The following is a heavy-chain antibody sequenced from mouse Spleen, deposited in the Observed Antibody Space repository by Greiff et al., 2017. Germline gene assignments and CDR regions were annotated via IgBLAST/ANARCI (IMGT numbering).Heavy chain of an antibody. CDR1: GYSITSGYY. CDR3: ARGYYDYDDAMDY. Sequence: DVKLQESGPGLVKPSQSLSLTCSVTGYSITSGYYWNWIRQFPGNKLEWMGYISYDGSNNYNPSLKNRISITRDTSKNQFFLKLNSVTTEDTATYYCARGYYDYDDAMDYWGQGTSVTVSS. D-gene: IGHD2-4*01. J-gene: IGHJ4*01. V-gene: IGHV3-6*02. CDR2: ISYDGSN.